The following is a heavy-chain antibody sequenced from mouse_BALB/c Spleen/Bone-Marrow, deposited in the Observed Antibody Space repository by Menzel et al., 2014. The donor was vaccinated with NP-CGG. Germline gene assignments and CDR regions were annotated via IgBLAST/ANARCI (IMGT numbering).Heavy chain of an antibody. J-gene: IGHJ4*01. CDR2: IDPSDSET. CDR3: ARFYYGSSYAMDY. Sequence: VQRVESGPQLVRPGASVKISCKASGYSFTSYWMHWVKQRPGQGLEWIGMIDPSDSETRLNQKFKGKATLTADKSSSTAYMQLSSLTSEDSAVYFCARFYYGSSYAMDYWGQGTSVTVSS. V-gene: IGHV1S127*01. CDR1: GYSFTSYW. D-gene: IGHD1-1*01.